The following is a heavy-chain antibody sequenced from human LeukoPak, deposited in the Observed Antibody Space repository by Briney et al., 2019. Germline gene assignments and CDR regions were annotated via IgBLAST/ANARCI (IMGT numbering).Heavy chain of an antibody. CDR2: IKQDGSEI. D-gene: IGHD5-18*01. Sequence: PGGSLRLSCAASGFTLSTYWMSWVRQAPGKGLEWVANIKQDGSEIYYVDSVKGRFTISRENAKNSLYLQMNSLRAGDTAVYYCARTTAMADNDAFDIWGQGTMVTVSS. V-gene: IGHV3-7*01. CDR3: ARTTAMADNDAFDI. J-gene: IGHJ3*02. CDR1: GFTLSTYW.